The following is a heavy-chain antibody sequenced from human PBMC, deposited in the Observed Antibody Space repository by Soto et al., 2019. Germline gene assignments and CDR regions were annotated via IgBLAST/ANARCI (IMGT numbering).Heavy chain of an antibody. CDR3: ARADCTGAFDI. Sequence: GGSLRLSCTTSGFTFNTYGMHWVRQAPGKGLEWVAIIWYDGSNKYYADSVKGRFTISSDNSKNTLYLQMNSLRAEDTALYHCARADCTGAFDIWGQGTMVTVSS. CDR1: GFTFNTYG. D-gene: IGHD2-8*02. CDR2: IWYDGSNK. J-gene: IGHJ3*02. V-gene: IGHV3-33*08.